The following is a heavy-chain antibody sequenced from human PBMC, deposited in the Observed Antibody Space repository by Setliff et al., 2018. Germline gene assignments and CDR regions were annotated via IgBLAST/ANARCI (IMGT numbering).Heavy chain of an antibody. CDR3: ARDPYDSSGYYFFDY. Sequence: SGGSLRLSCAASGFTFSSYWMNWVRQAPGKGLEWVANIKQDGSVKNYADSVKGRFTISRDNSKNTLYLQMNSLRAEDTAVYYCARDPYDSSGYYFFDYWGQGTLVTVSS. J-gene: IGHJ4*02. D-gene: IGHD3-22*01. CDR1: GFTFSSYW. CDR2: IKQDGSVK. V-gene: IGHV3-7*01.